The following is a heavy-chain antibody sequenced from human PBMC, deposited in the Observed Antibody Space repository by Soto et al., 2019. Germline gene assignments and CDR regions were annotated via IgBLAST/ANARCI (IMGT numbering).Heavy chain of an antibody. D-gene: IGHD2-2*01. Sequence: PGGSLRLSCAASGFIFTSYAMSWVRRAPGKGLEWVSSISGPGGSAYYAGSVKGRFTISRDKSKNTVYLQMNSLRVEDTAVYYCAKDRSSTSCYAFDYWGQGSLVTVSS. CDR2: ISGPGGSA. V-gene: IGHV3-23*01. CDR3: AKDRSSTSCYAFDY. J-gene: IGHJ4*02. CDR1: GFIFTSYA.